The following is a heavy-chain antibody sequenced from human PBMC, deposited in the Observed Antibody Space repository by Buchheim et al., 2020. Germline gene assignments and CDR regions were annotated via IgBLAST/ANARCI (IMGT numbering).Heavy chain of an antibody. CDR3: ARDVSYGMNV. Sequence: EVQLVESGGGLVQPGGSLRLSCVASGFTFSGYWLHWVRQAPGKGLVWVSRIKGDGGTTTYADSVKGRFTISRDNAKNRLYLQMNSLRAEDTAVYYCARDVSYGMNVWGQGTT. CDR1: GFTFSGYW. D-gene: IGHD3-10*01. CDR2: IKGDGGTT. J-gene: IGHJ6*02. V-gene: IGHV3-74*01.